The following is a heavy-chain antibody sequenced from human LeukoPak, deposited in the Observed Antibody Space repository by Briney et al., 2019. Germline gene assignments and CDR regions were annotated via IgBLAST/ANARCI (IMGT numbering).Heavy chain of an antibody. CDR3: AKKGHLVPGNWYFDL. J-gene: IGHJ2*01. V-gene: IGHV3-7*01. CDR1: GFTFSNYW. Sequence: TGGSLRLSCAASGFTFSNYWMSWVRQAPGKGLEWLANINQDGSEIYYVDSVKGRFTISRDNGKNSLYLQINSLRADDTAVYYCAKKGHLVPGNWYFDLWGRGTLVTVFS. D-gene: IGHD1-26*01. CDR2: INQDGSEI.